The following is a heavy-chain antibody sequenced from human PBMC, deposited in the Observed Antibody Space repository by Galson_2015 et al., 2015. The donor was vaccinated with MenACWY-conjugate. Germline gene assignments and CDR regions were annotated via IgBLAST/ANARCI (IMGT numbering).Heavy chain of an antibody. V-gene: IGHV4-59*08. J-gene: IGHJ4*02. Sequence: ETLSLTCTVSGGSISSYYLSWIRQPPGKGLEWIGYIYYSGTTKYNPSLKSRVTISADTSRTQFSLGLNSVTAADTAVYYCARRHCSSGSCFFDYWGQGSLVTVSS. CDR1: GGSISSYY. CDR2: IYYSGTT. CDR3: ARRHCSSGSCFFDY. D-gene: IGHD2-15*01.